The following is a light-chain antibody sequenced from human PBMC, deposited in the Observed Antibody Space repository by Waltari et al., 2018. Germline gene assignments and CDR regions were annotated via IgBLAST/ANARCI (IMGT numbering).Light chain of an antibody. CDR3: QQYYSYSST. Sequence: AIRMTQSPSSFSASTGDRVTITCRASQGISSYLAWYQQKPGKAPKLLIYAASTLQSGVPSSFSGSGSGTDFTLTISCLQSEDFATYYCQQYYSYSSTFGQGTKVEIK. J-gene: IGKJ1*01. CDR2: AAS. CDR1: QGISSY. V-gene: IGKV1-8*01.